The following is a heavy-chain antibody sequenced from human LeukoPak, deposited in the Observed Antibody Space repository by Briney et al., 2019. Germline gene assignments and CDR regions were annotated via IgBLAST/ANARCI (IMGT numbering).Heavy chain of an antibody. D-gene: IGHD3-10*01. CDR1: GGSFSDDY. CDR2: INHSGST. V-gene: IGHV4-34*01. CDR3: ARHQRYYYGSGRNSNWFDP. J-gene: IGHJ5*02. Sequence: SETLSLACAVYGGSFSDDYWSWIRQPPGKGLEWIGEINHSGSTNYNPSLKSRVTISVDTSKNQFSLKLSSVTAADTAVYYCARHQRYYYGSGRNSNWFDPWGQGTLVTVSS.